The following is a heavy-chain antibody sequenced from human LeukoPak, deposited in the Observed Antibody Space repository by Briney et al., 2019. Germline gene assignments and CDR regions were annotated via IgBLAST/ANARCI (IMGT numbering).Heavy chain of an antibody. Sequence: GGSLRLSCAASGFTFSSYAMSWVRQAPGKGLEWVSAISGSGGSTYYADSVKGRFTISRDNSKNTLYLQMNSLRAGDTAVYYCAKDLVARVRYFDYWGQGTLVTVSS. V-gene: IGHV3-23*01. D-gene: IGHD3-10*01. CDR3: AKDLVARVRYFDY. CDR2: ISGSGGST. J-gene: IGHJ4*02. CDR1: GFTFSSYA.